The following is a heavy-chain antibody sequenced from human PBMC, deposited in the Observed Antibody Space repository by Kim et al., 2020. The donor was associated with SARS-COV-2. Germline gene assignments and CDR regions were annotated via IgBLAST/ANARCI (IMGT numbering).Heavy chain of an antibody. CDR3: ARDGAPKYYDILTGNFDY. D-gene: IGHD3-9*01. CDR2: ISSSSSTI. V-gene: IGHV3-48*02. Sequence: GGSLRLSCAASGFTFSSYSMNWVRQAPGKGLEWVSYISSSSSTIYYADSVKGRFTISRDNAKNSLYLQMNSLRDEDTAVYYCARDGAPKYYDILTGNFDYWGQGTLVTVSS. J-gene: IGHJ4*02. CDR1: GFTFSSYS.